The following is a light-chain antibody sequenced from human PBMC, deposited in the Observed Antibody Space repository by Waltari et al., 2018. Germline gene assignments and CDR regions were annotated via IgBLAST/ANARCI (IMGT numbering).Light chain of an antibody. CDR3: QQYGYSPLT. Sequence: EILLTQSPGTLSLSPGERATLSCRASQTISRGLLAWYQQKPGQAPRLLIYHASSRAPGIPDRFSGSGSGTDFTLTISSLESDDFAVYYCQQYGYSPLTFGGGTRVEIK. J-gene: IGKJ4*01. V-gene: IGKV3-20*01. CDR1: QTISRGL. CDR2: HAS.